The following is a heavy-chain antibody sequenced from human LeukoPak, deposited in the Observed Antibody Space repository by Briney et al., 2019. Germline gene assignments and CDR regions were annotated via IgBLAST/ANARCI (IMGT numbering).Heavy chain of an antibody. CDR3: ARGASYYNFWSGYSWIRKEYYFDY. CDR2: IYYSGST. Sequence: SETLSLTCTVSGVSISSSSYYWGWIRQPPGKGLEWIGSIYYSGSTYYNPSLKSRVTISVDTSKNQFSLKLSSVTAADTAVYYCARGASYYNFWSGYSWIRKEYYFDYWGQGTLVTVSS. V-gene: IGHV4-39*01. CDR1: GVSISSSSYY. D-gene: IGHD3-3*01. J-gene: IGHJ4*02.